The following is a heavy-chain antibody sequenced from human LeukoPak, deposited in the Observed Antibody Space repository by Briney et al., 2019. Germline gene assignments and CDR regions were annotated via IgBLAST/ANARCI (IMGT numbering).Heavy chain of an antibody. V-gene: IGHV3-48*03. D-gene: IGHD1-14*01. CDR3: ERENRYSFDY. CDR1: GFTFSSYE. CDR2: ISSSGSTI. Sequence: PGGSLRLSCAASGFTFSSYEMNWVRQAPGKGLEWVSYISSSGSTIYYADYVKGRFTISRDNAKNSLYLQMNSLRAEDTAVYYCERENRYSFDYWGQGTLVTASS. J-gene: IGHJ4*02.